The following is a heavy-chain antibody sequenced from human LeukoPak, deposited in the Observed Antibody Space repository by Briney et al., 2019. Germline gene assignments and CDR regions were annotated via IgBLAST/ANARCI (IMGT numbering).Heavy chain of an antibody. CDR1: GGTFSSYA. Sequence: SVKVSCKASGGTFSSYAISWVRQAPGQGLEWMGGIIPIFGTANYAQKFQGRVTITADESTSTAYMELSSLRSEDTAVYYCAREEYSYGIPGYYYYYGMDVWGQGTTVTISS. CDR3: AREEYSYGIPGYYYYYGMDV. J-gene: IGHJ6*02. V-gene: IGHV1-69*01. CDR2: IIPIFGTA. D-gene: IGHD5-18*01.